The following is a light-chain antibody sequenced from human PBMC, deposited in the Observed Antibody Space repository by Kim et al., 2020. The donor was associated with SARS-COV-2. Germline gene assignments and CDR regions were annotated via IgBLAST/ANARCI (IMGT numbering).Light chain of an antibody. CDR2: VNSDGSH. J-gene: IGLJ3*02. CDR1: SGHLSYA. Sequence: QLVLTQSPSASASLGASVKLTCTLSSGHLSYAIAWHQQQPQKAPRYLMKVNSDGSHIKGDGIPDRFSGSSSGADRYLTISNLQSEDEAGYYCQTWTTGNHGVFGGGTQLTVL. CDR3: QTWTTGNHGV. V-gene: IGLV4-69*01.